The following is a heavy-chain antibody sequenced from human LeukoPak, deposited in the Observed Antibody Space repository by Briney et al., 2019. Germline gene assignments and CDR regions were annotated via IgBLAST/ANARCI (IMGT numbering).Heavy chain of an antibody. Sequence: GGSLRLSCVASGFTFSSYAMSWVRQAPGKGLEWVSGISGSGGSTYYADSVKGRFTISRDNSKNTLFLQMNSLRAEDTAVYYCAKETYSSGWYPYFDYWGEGTLVSVSS. CDR2: ISGSGGST. CDR3: AKETYSSGWYPYFDY. J-gene: IGHJ4*02. V-gene: IGHV3-23*01. D-gene: IGHD6-19*01. CDR1: GFTFSSYA.